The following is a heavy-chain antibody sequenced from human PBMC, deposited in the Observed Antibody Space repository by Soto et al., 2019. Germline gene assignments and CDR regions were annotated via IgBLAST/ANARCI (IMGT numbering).Heavy chain of an antibody. CDR1: VFNLQNYG. CDR3: ARDGTAMALNWFDP. V-gene: IGHV3-30*03. CDR2: ISYDGSNK. J-gene: IGHJ5*02. Sequence: GRSLRLSCTACVFNLQNYGMHWVRQSPGKGLEWVAVISYDGSNKYYADSVKGRFTISRDNSKNTLYLQMNSLRAEDTAVYYCARDGTAMALNWFDPWGQGTLVTVSS. D-gene: IGHD5-18*01.